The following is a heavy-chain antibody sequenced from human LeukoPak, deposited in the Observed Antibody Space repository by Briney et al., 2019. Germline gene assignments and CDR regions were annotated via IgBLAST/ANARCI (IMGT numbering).Heavy chain of an antibody. V-gene: IGHV4-39*07. CDR1: GGSISSSSYY. CDR3: ARVREYSSGWWFRNSWFDP. CDR2: IYHSGST. D-gene: IGHD6-19*01. J-gene: IGHJ5*02. Sequence: PSETLSLTCTVSGGSISSSSYYWGWIRQPPGKGLEWIGSIYHSGSTYYNPSLKSRVTISVDTSKNQFSLKLSSVTAADTAVYYCARVREYSSGWWFRNSWFDPWGQGTLVTVSS.